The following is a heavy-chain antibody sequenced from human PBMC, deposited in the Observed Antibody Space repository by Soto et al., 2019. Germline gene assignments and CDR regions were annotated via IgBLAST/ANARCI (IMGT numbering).Heavy chain of an antibody. D-gene: IGHD3-3*01. CDR3: AREKRAYYDFWSGYHKAYYYYGMDV. J-gene: IGHJ6*02. CDR1: GYTFTSYA. V-gene: IGHV1-3*01. CDR2: INAGNGNT. Sequence: GASVKVSCKASGYTFTSYAMHWVRQAPGQRLEWMGWINAGNGNTKYSQKFQGRVTITRDTSASTAYMELSSLRSEDTAVYYCAREKRAYYDFWSGYHKAYYYYGMDVWGQGTTVTVSS.